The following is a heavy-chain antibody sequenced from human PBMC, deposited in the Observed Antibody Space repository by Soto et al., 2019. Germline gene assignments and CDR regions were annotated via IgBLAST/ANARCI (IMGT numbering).Heavy chain of an antibody. J-gene: IGHJ4*02. D-gene: IGHD7-27*01. CDR2: LDQVGGET. CDR1: GFSFSYYW. CDR3: ARENWGSYDY. Sequence: EVQLVESGGDLVQPGGSLRLSCVASGFSFSYYWMTWVRRAPGKELEWVATLDQVGGETYYADSVKGRFTISRDNGRNSLYLQMKSLRAEDTALYYCARENWGSYDYWGQGTLVTVSS. V-gene: IGHV3-7*03.